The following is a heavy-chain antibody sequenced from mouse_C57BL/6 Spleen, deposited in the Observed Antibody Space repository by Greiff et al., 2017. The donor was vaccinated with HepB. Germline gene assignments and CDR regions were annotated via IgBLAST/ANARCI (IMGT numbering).Heavy chain of an antibody. J-gene: IGHJ4*01. D-gene: IGHD1-1*01. V-gene: IGHV1-64*01. CDR1: GYTFTSYW. CDR2: IHPNSGST. CDR3: ARQGFTTGVATYYAMDY. Sequence: QVQLQQPGAELVKPGASVKLSCKASGYTFTSYWMHWVKQRPGQGLEWIGMIHPNSGSTNYNEKFKSKATLTVDKSSSTAYMQLSSLTSEDSAVYYCARQGFTTGVATYYAMDYWGQGTSVTVSS.